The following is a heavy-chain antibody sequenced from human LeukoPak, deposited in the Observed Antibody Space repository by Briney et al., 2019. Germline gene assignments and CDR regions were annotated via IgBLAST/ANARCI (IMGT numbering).Heavy chain of an antibody. Sequence: GSLRLSCAASGFTFSSYAMSWVRQAPGKGLEWIGSIFYSGATYYNPSLKSRVTISVDTSRNQFSLKLSSVTAADTAVYYCARHDFAVVPAAMSLFEFWGQGTLVTVSS. D-gene: IGHD2-2*01. V-gene: IGHV4-39*01. CDR3: ARHDFAVVPAAMSLFEF. J-gene: IGHJ4*02. CDR2: IFYSGAT. CDR1: GFTFSSYA.